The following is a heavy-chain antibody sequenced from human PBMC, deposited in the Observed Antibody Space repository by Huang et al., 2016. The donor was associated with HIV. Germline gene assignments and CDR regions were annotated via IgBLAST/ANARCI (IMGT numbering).Heavy chain of an antibody. V-gene: IGHV5-51*01. J-gene: IGHJ4*02. Sequence: VQLVQSGAEVKKPGESLKISCKGSGYSFSSYWIAWVRQIPGKGLEWMGSICPDDSDTPYSPSFEGQVTISADKSIGTAYLQWSSLKASDTAMYYCARRFSSSSGYFDYWGQGSLVTVSS. CDR2: ICPDDSDT. CDR1: GYSFSSYW. D-gene: IGHD6-6*01. CDR3: ARRFSSSSGYFDY.